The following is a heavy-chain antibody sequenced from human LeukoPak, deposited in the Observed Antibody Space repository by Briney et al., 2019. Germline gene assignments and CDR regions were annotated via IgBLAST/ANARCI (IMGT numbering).Heavy chain of an antibody. J-gene: IGHJ5*02. V-gene: IGHV4-39*07. CDR3: ARGLGGEAGFDP. CDR2: IYYSGST. Sequence: PSETLSLTCTVSGGSISSSSYYWGWIRQPPGKGLEWIGSIYYSGSTYYNPSLKSRVTISVDTSKNQFSLKLSSVTAADTAVYYCARGLGGEAGFDPWGQGTLVTVSS. D-gene: IGHD3-16*01. CDR1: GGSISSSSYY.